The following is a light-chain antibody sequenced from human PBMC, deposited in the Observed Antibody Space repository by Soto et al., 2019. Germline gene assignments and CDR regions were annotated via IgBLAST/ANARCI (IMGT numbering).Light chain of an antibody. CDR1: QSLLHSNGYNY. J-gene: IGKJ1*01. Sequence: DIVMTQSPLSLTVTPGEPASISCRSSQSLLHSNGYNYLDWYLQKPGQSPQLLIYLGSNRASGVPDRFSGSGSGTDFTLKISRVEAEDVGVYYCMQALQTPTCTFGQGTKLDI. V-gene: IGKV2-28*01. CDR2: LGS. CDR3: MQALQTPTCT.